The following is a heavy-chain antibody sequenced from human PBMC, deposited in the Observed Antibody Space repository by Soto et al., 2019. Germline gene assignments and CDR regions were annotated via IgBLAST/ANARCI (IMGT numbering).Heavy chain of an antibody. CDR1: GDSVSSNSAA. V-gene: IGHV6-1*01. CDR2: TYYRSKWYN. D-gene: IGHD2-15*01. Sequence: SHTLSLTCAISGDSVSSNSAAWNWIRQSPSRGLEWLGRTYYRSKWYNDYAVSVKSRITINPDTSKNQFSLQLNSVTPEDTAVYYCARAAYCSGGSCSRSGAFDIWGQGTMVTVSS. CDR3: ARAAYCSGGSCSRSGAFDI. J-gene: IGHJ3*02.